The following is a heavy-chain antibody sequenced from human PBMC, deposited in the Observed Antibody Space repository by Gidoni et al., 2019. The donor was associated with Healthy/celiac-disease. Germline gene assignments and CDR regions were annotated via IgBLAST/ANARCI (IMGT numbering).Heavy chain of an antibody. Sequence: QVQLQESCPGLVKPSQTLSLTCTVSGGSISSGGYSWSWIRQHPGKGLEWIGYIDYSGSTDYNPSLKSRVTISVDTSKNQFSLKLSSVTAADTAVYYCARADIVVVPAATDAFDIWGQGTMVTVSS. D-gene: IGHD2-2*01. CDR3: ARADIVVVPAATDAFDI. CDR2: IDYSGST. V-gene: IGHV4-31*03. J-gene: IGHJ3*02. CDR1: GGSISSGGYS.